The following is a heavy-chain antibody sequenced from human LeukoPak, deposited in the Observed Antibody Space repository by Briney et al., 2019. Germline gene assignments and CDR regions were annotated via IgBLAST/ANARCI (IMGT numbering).Heavy chain of an antibody. D-gene: IGHD2-15*01. J-gene: IGHJ6*02. CDR2: INHSGST. V-gene: IGHV4-34*01. CDR3: ARGWKYIVVVVAATLAQFGMDV. Sequence: TSETLSLTCTVSGGSISNYYWSWIRQPPGKGLEWIGEINHSGSTNYNPSLKSRVTISVDTSKNQFSLKLSSVTAADTAVYYCARGWKYIVVVVAATLAQFGMDVWGQGTTVTVSS. CDR1: GGSISNYY.